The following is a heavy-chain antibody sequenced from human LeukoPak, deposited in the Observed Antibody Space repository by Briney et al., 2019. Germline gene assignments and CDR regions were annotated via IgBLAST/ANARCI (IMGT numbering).Heavy chain of an antibody. J-gene: IGHJ6*02. CDR2: IYSGGST. Sequence: GGSLRLSCAASGFTFSSYGMHWVRQAPGKGLEWVSVIYSGGSTYYADSVKGRFTISRHNSKNTLYLQMNSLRAEDTAVYYCARDARGTYYYYGMDVWGQGTTVTVSS. CDR3: ARDARGTYYYYGMDV. D-gene: IGHD2-15*01. V-gene: IGHV3-53*04. CDR1: GFTFSSYG.